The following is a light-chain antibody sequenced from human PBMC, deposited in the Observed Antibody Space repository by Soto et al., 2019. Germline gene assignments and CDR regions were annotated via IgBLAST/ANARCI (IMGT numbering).Light chain of an antibody. J-gene: IGKJ1*01. CDR1: QTVSSAR. CDR3: HQYGSSPWT. Sequence: EIVLSQTPGTLSLSPGERVTLSCRASQTVSSARLAWFQQKPGQAPRLLIYGASSRAPGIPDRFSGSGSETDFTLTITRLESEDFAVYSCHQYGSSPWTFGQGTNVEIK. V-gene: IGKV3-20*01. CDR2: GAS.